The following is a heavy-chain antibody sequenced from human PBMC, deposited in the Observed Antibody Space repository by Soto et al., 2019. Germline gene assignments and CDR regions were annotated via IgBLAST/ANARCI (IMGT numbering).Heavy chain of an antibody. V-gene: IGHV1-18*01. CDR2: ISGYNRNI. CDR1: GYTFTRYG. Sequence: QVQLVQSGAEVKKPGASVRVSCKASGYTFTRYGISWVRQAPGQGLEWMGWISGYNRNIKDAQKFQGRVTMTTDTAANTAHMELRGLTSHDTAVYYCARGSAYTTPWSFDQRGQGALVSVSS. J-gene: IGHJ4*02. D-gene: IGHD3-16*01. CDR3: ARGSAYTTPWSFDQ.